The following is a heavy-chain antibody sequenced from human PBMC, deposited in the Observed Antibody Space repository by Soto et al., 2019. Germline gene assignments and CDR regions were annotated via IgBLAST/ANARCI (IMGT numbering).Heavy chain of an antibody. CDR1: WGSIGSYH. J-gene: IGHJ5*02. V-gene: IGHV4-59*01. Sequence: PSETLYLTCTVSWGSIGSYHGIWVRQPPGKGVEWIASVYYTGTTNYNPSLGSRVTISIDAPENQISLKLTSVTAADTAFCYCARDTVLTGMFDLWGQGTLVTVSS. D-gene: IGHD4-17*01. CDR3: ARDTVLTGMFDL. CDR2: VYYTGTT.